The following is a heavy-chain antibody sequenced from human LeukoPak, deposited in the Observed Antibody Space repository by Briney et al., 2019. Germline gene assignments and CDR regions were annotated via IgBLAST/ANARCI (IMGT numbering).Heavy chain of an antibody. Sequence: PGRSLRLSCAASGFTFSSYAMHWVRQAPGKGLEWVAVISYDGSNKYYADSVKGRFTISRDNSKSTLYLQMNSLRAEDTAVYYCARDGSGWFYYYYYYGMDVWGQGTTVTVSS. CDR1: GFTFSSYA. V-gene: IGHV3-30*04. CDR2: ISYDGSNK. CDR3: ARDGSGWFYYYYYYGMDV. D-gene: IGHD6-19*01. J-gene: IGHJ6*02.